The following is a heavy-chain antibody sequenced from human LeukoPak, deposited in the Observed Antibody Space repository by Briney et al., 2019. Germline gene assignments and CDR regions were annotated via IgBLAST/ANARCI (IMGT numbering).Heavy chain of an antibody. Sequence: ASVKVSCKASGYSFTSHYMHWVRQAPGQGLEWMGLINPSGSSTLYAQKFQGRVTMTRDMSTTTGYMELSSLRSEDTAVYYCAGDNSVGDIAWWFDPWGQGTLVTVSS. V-gene: IGHV1-46*01. CDR1: GYSFTSHY. CDR3: AGDNSVGDIAWWFDP. D-gene: IGHD3-16*02. CDR2: INPSGSST. J-gene: IGHJ5*02.